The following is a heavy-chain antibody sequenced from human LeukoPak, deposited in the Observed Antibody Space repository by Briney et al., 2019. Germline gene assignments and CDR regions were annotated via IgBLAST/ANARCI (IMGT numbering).Heavy chain of an antibody. CDR2: IRYDGSHK. J-gene: IGHJ5*02. CDR1: GFTFSSFG. Sequence: GGSLRLSCAASGFTFSSFGMHWVRQAPGKGLEWVTFIRYDGSHKYYADSVKGRFTISRDNSNNTLYMQMDSLRIEDTAVYYCAKAGGTYYPDHFDPWGQGTLVTVSS. V-gene: IGHV3-30*02. CDR3: AKAGGTYYPDHFDP. D-gene: IGHD3-10*01.